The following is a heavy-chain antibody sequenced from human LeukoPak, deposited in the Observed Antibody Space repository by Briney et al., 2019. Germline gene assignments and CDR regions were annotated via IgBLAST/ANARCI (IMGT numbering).Heavy chain of an antibody. D-gene: IGHD1-26*01. J-gene: IGHJ4*02. CDR3: AREVVGATSEFDF. CDR2: ITSSGSAI. CDR1: GFTLSSYW. V-gene: IGHV3-48*04. Sequence: GGSLRLSCAASGFTLSSYWMHWVRQASGKGLEWVSYITSSGSAIYYADSVKGRFTISRDNAKNSLYLQMNSLRADDTALYYCAREVVGATSEFDFWGQGTLVTVSS.